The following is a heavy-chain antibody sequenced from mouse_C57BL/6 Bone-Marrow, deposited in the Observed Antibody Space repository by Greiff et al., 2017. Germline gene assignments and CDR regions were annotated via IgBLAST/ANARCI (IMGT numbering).Heavy chain of an antibody. CDR1: GYTFTSYW. D-gene: IGHD2-5*01. CDR3: ARAAYYSNLCAMDY. V-gene: IGHV1-55*01. J-gene: IGHJ4*01. Sequence: QVQLKQPGAELVKPGASVKMSCKASGYTFTSYWITWVKQRPGQGLEWIGDIYPGSGSTNYNEKFKSKATLTVDTSSSTAYMQLSSLTSEDSAVYYCARAAYYSNLCAMDYWGQGTSVTVSS. CDR2: IYPGSGST.